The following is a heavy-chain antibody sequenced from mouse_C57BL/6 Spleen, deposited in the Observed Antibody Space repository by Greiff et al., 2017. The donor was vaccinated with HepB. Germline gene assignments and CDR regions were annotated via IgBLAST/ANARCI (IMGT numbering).Heavy chain of an antibody. D-gene: IGHD1-1*01. J-gene: IGHJ1*03. V-gene: IGHV5-9-1*02. CDR1: GFTFSSYA. CDR2: ISSGGDYI. Sequence: EVQVVESGEGLVKPGGSLKLSCAASGFTFSSYAMSWVRQTPEKRLEWVAYISSGGDYIYYADTVKGRFTISRDNARNTLYLQMSSLKSEDTAMYYCTREPSYYYYGSSWYFDVWGTGTTVTVSS. CDR3: TREPSYYYYGSSWYFDV.